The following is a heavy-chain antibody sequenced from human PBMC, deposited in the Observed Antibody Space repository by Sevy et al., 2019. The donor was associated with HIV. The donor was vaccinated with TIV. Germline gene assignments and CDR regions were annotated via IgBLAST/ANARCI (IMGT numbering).Heavy chain of an antibody. J-gene: IGHJ4*02. CDR2: ISSSGSTI. CDR3: ASAPTAIRDNYFDY. V-gene: IGHV3-11*01. D-gene: IGHD5-18*01. CDR1: GFTFSDYY. Sequence: GGCLRLSCAASGFTFSDYYMSWIRQAPGKGLEWVSYISSSGSTIYYADSVKGRFTISRDNAKNSLYLQMNSLRAEDTAVYYCASAPTAIRDNYFDYWGQGTLVTVSS.